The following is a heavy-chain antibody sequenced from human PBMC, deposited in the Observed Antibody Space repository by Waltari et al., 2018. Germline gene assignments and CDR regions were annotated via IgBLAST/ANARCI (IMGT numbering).Heavy chain of an antibody. CDR2: INPNSGDT. D-gene: IGHD4-17*01. CDR1: GYTFIGYS. Sequence: QVHLVQSGAEVKKPGASGKVSCKASGYTFIGYSIQWGRRAPGQGLEWMGRINPNSGDTNYAQKFQGRVTLTRDTSINTAYMELSSLKSDDTAVYYCARDLGSDYGNRDYWGQGTLVTVPS. CDR3: ARDLGSDYGNRDY. J-gene: IGHJ4*02. V-gene: IGHV1-2*06.